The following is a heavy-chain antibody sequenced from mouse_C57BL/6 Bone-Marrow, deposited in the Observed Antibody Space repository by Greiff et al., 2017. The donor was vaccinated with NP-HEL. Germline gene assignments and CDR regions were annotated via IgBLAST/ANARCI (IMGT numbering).Heavy chain of an antibody. Sequence: QVQLQQPGAELVKPGASVKLSCKASGYTFTSYWMHWVKQRPGRGLEWIGRIDPNSGGTKYNEKFKSKATLTVDKPSSTAYMQLSSLTSEDSAVYYCARWRYYSNYHYAMDYWGQGTSVTVSS. CDR2: IDPNSGGT. CDR3: ARWRYYSNYHYAMDY. J-gene: IGHJ4*01. V-gene: IGHV1-72*01. CDR1: GYTFTSYW. D-gene: IGHD2-5*01.